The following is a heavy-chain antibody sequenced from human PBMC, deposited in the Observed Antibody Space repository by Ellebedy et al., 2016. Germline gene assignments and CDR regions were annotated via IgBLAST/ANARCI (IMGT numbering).Heavy chain of an antibody. Sequence: GGSLRLSXKGSGYSFTSYWISWVRQMPGKGLEWMGRIDPSDSYTNYSPSFQGHVTISADKSISTAYLQWSSLKASDTAMYYCASNTYYYDSSGYYYGGWGQGTLVTVSS. J-gene: IGHJ4*02. V-gene: IGHV5-10-1*01. CDR2: IDPSDSYT. D-gene: IGHD3-22*01. CDR1: GYSFTSYW. CDR3: ASNTYYYDSSGYYYGG.